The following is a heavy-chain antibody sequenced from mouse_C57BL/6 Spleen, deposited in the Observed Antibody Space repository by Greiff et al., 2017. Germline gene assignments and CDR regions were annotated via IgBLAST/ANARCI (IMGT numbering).Heavy chain of an antibody. CDR2: IDPSDSYT. CDR1: GYTFTSYW. Sequence: QVQLQQPGAELVKPGASVKLSCKASGYTFTSYWMQWVKQRPGQGLEWIGEIDPSDSYTNYNQKFKGKATLTVDTSSSTAYMQLSSLTSVDSAVYYCASSETTVRGFFAYWGQGTLVTVSA. CDR3: ASSETTVRGFFAY. D-gene: IGHD1-1*01. J-gene: IGHJ3*01. V-gene: IGHV1-50*01.